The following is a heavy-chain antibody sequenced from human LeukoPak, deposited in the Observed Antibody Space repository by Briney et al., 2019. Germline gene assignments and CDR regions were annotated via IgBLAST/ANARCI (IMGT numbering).Heavy chain of an antibody. Sequence: GGSLRLSCAASGFTFSSYSMNWVRQAPGKGLEWVSYISSSSSTIYYADSVKGRFTISRDNAKNSLYLQMNSLRAEDTAVYYCARLDTAMVNGYYYMDVWGKGTTVTVSS. V-gene: IGHV3-48*01. J-gene: IGHJ6*03. CDR3: ARLDTAMVNGYYYMDV. D-gene: IGHD5-18*01. CDR1: GFTFSSYS. CDR2: ISSSSSTI.